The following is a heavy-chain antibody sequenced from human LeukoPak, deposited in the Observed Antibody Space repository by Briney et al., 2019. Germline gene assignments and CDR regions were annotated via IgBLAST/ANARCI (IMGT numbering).Heavy chain of an antibody. D-gene: IGHD2-21*01. CDR3: ARVWQDYSGVDY. CDR1: GFTFSAYH. V-gene: IGHV3-48*02. J-gene: IGHJ4*02. Sequence: GSLRLSCAASGFTFSAYHINWVRQAPGKGLEWISYISTTGTTIHYADSVKGRFAISRDSAKSSLYLQMNSLRDEDTAVYYCARVWQDYSGVDYWGQGTLVTVSS. CDR2: ISTTGTTI.